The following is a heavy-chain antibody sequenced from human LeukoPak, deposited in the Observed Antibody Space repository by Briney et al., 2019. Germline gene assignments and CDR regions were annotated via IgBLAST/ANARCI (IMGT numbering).Heavy chain of an antibody. Sequence: PGGSLGLSCAASGFTFTNYAMHWVRQAPGKGLEWLAVISYDGSNKYYADSVKGRFTISRDNSKNTLYLRMDSLSVEDTAVYYCAREEAAPFDYWGQGTLLTVSS. CDR1: GFTFTNYA. J-gene: IGHJ4*02. V-gene: IGHV3-30-3*01. D-gene: IGHD6-13*01. CDR3: AREEAAPFDY. CDR2: ISYDGSNK.